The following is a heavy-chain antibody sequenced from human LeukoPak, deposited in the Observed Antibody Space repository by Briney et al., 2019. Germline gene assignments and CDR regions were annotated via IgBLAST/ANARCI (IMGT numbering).Heavy chain of an antibody. D-gene: IGHD1-14*01. V-gene: IGHV3-30*02. J-gene: IGHJ4*02. Sequence: PGGGLRLSCAASGFTLSSYGMHWVRKDPGKGLQWVATIRYDGSEKYYAEFVTGRFTVARDDSKNTLYLEINSLRAEDTAVYYCAREAWDLTGRAPVIWGQGTRVTVSS. CDR2: IRYDGSEK. CDR1: GFTLSSYG. CDR3: AREAWDLTGRAPVI.